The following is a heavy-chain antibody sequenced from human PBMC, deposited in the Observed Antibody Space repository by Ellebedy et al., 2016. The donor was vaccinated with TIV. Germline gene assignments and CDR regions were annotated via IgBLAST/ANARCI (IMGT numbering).Heavy chain of an antibody. D-gene: IGHD5-12*01. CDR2: IYYSGST. CDR1: GGSVSSNDYY. J-gene: IGHJ3*02. V-gene: IGHV4-61*08. CDR3: ARGTIGYSGYDSAFDI. Sequence: SETLSLTXTVSGGSVSSNDYYWTWIRQSPGKGLEWIGYIYYSGSTNYNPSLKSRVTISVDTSKNQFSLKLSSVTAADTAVYYCARGTIGYSGYDSAFDIWGQGTMVTVSS.